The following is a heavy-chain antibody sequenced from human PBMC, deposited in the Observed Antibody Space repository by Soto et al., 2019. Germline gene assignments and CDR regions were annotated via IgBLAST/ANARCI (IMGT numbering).Heavy chain of an antibody. J-gene: IGHJ6*02. D-gene: IGHD2-2*01. CDR3: ARLGVYCSSTSCYPPRYYYGMDV. Sequence: VESLKISCKGSGYSFTSYWISWVRQMPGKGLEWMGRIDPSDSYTNYSPSFQGHVTISADKSISTAYLQWSSLKASDTAMYYCARLGVYCSSTSCYPPRYYYGMDVWGQGTTVTVSS. CDR2: IDPSDSYT. CDR1: GYSFTSYW. V-gene: IGHV5-10-1*01.